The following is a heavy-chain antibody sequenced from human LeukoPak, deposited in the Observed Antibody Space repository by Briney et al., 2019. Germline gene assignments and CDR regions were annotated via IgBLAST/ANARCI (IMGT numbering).Heavy chain of an antibody. D-gene: IGHD6-19*01. Sequence: GGSLRLSCEVSGFTFSRYWMTWVRQAPGKGLEWVSAISGSGGSTYYADSVKGRFTISRDNSKNTLYLQMNSLRAEDTAVYYCATAQWLGLFDYWGQGTLVTVSS. CDR1: GFTFSRYW. CDR2: ISGSGGST. V-gene: IGHV3-23*01. CDR3: ATAQWLGLFDY. J-gene: IGHJ4*02.